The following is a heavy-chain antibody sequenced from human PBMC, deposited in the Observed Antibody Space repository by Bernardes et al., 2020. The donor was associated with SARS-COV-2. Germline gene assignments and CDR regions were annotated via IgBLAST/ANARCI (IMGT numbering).Heavy chain of an antibody. J-gene: IGHJ2*01. CDR2: INRSGST. V-gene: IGHV4-34*01. CDR1: GGSFTGSY. Sequence: SETLSLTCAVYGGSFTGSYCNWLRQPPGQGLAWIGEINRSGSTNYNPSPKSRVTLSVDTSKNQFSLKMKSVTAADTAVYYCAGGGSPAESGWYFDLWGRGTLVTV. CDR3: AGGGSPAESGWYFDL. D-gene: IGHD2-15*01.